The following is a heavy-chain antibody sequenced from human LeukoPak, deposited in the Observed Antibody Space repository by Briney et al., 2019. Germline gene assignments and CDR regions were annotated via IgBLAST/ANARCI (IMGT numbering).Heavy chain of an antibody. J-gene: IGHJ4*02. CDR2: ISTYSGNT. D-gene: IGHD2-2*01. V-gene: IGHV1-18*01. CDR1: GYAFTSYG. Sequence: ASVKVSCEASGYAFTSYGITWVRQAPGQGLEWMGWISTYSGNTNYAQKFQERVTITRDMSTSTAYMELSSLRSEDTAVYYCAADPLYCSSTSCYPYWWGQGTLVTVSS. CDR3: AADPLYCSSTSCYPYW.